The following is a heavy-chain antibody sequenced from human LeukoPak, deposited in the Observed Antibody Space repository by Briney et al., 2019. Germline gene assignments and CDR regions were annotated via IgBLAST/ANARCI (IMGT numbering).Heavy chain of an antibody. CDR2: IYTSGST. Sequence: SETLSLTCAVYGGSFSGYYWSWIRQPPGKGLEWIGRIYTSGSTNYNPSLKSRVTMSVDTSKNQFSLKLSSVTAADTAVYYCARDSQSITIFGVVKNWFDPWGQGTLVTVSS. CDR3: ARDSQSITIFGVVKNWFDP. CDR1: GGSFSGYY. V-gene: IGHV4-4*07. J-gene: IGHJ5*02. D-gene: IGHD3-3*01.